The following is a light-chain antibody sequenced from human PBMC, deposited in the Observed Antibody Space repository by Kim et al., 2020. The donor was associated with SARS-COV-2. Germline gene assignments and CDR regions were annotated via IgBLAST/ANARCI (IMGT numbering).Light chain of an antibody. Sequence: SLSPGERATLSCRTSQSISSSYLAWYQQKPGQAPRLLIYGASTRATGIPDRFSGSGSGTDFTLTISRLEPEDFAVYYCQQYGSSFTFGPGTKLEI. CDR2: GAS. CDR3: QQYGSSFT. V-gene: IGKV3-20*01. CDR1: QSISSSY. J-gene: IGKJ3*01.